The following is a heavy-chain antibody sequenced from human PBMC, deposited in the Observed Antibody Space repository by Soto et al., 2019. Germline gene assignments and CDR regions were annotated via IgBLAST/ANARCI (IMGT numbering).Heavy chain of an antibody. Sequence: GGSLRLSCAASGFTFSSYWMSWVRQAPGKGLEWVANIKQDGSEKYYVDSVKGRFTISRDNAKNSLYLQMNSLRAEDTAVYYCARDQGGPGTNFDYWGQGTLVTVSS. J-gene: IGHJ4*02. D-gene: IGHD1-7*01. CDR1: GFTFSSYW. CDR3: ARDQGGPGTNFDY. V-gene: IGHV3-7*01. CDR2: IKQDGSEK.